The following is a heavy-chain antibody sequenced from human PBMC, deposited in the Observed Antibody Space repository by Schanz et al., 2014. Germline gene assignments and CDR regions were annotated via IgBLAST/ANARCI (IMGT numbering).Heavy chain of an antibody. CDR1: GCSFSDYF. D-gene: IGHD3-10*01. J-gene: IGHJ4*02. V-gene: IGHV1-2*02. CDR3: ARGGVLVLPPGTVKKGNDY. Sequence: QVQLVQSGAEVKKPGASVKVSCKTSGCSFSDYFIHWVRQAPGQGLEWMGWLNPDSGETLYAQRFQGRVTLTRDTSIRTAYMDLRSLLSDDAAVYFCARGGVLVLPPGTVKKGNDYWGQGTLVTVSS. CDR2: LNPDSGET.